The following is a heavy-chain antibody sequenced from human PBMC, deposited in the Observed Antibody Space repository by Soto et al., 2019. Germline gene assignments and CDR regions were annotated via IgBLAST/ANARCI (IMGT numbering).Heavy chain of an antibody. D-gene: IGHD1-20*01. Sequence: PSETLSLTCTVSGASISSSYWSWIRQSPGKGLEWIGYIYHSGTTNYNPSLKSRVTISLDTSKNQVSLRLKSVTAADTAVYYCAREQYNWKLWGQGTLVTVSS. CDR3: AREQYNWKL. CDR2: IYHSGTT. J-gene: IGHJ4*02. V-gene: IGHV4-59*01. CDR1: GASISSSY.